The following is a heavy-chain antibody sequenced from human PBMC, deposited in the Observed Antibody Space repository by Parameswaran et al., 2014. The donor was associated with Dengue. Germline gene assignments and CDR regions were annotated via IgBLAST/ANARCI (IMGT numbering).Heavy chain of an antibody. CDR3: VRPGYRGGWSWYFDY. J-gene: IGHJ4*01. CDR2: IYHTGNV. V-gene: IGHV4-39*01. D-gene: IGHD6-19*01. Sequence: WIRQPPGKGLEWLGSIYHTGNVYYNPPLRSRVTISVDSSKNQFSLEVSSMTAADAAVYYCVRPGYRGGWSWYFDYWGHGIQVTVSS.